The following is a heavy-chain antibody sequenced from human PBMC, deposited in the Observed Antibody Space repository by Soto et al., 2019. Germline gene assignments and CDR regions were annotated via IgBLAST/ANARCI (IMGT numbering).Heavy chain of an antibody. CDR2: IIPIFGTA. D-gene: IGHD3-9*01. CDR3: ARSTLGTGYYGMDV. V-gene: IGHV1-69*13. J-gene: IGHJ6*02. CDR1: GYTFTSYG. Sequence: GASVKVSCKASGYTFTSYGISWVRQAPGQGLEWMGGIIPIFGTANYAQKFQGRVTITADESTSTAYMELSSLRSEDTAVYYCARSTLGTGYYGMDVWGQGTTVTSP.